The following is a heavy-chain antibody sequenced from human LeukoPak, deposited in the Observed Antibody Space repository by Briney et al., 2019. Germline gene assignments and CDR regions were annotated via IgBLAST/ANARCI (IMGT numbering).Heavy chain of an antibody. V-gene: IGHV1-18*01. D-gene: IGHD3-10*01. CDR3: ARTDYYGSGKGSSSLYWPRSFVY. CDR1: GYTFTSYG. CDR2: INGYNGNT. J-gene: IGHJ4*02. Sequence: GASVTVSCKTSGYTFTSYGISWLRQAPGQGLEWMGWINGYNGNTNYAQKTQGRVTMTTETSTSTAYMELRSLRSDDTAVYYCARTDYYGSGKGSSSLYWPRSFVYWGEGTLVTVSS.